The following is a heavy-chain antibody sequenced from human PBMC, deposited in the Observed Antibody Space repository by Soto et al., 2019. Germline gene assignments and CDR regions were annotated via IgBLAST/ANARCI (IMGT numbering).Heavy chain of an antibody. J-gene: IGHJ4*02. CDR1: GGSISSGDYY. D-gene: IGHD3-22*01. CDR2: IYYSGST. V-gene: IGHV4-30-4*01. Sequence: SETLSLTCTVSGGSISSGDYYWGWIRQPPGKGLEWIGYIYYSGSTYYNPSLKSRVTISVDTSKNQFSLKLSSVTAADTAVYYCARAVNRFTMIVGFDYWGQGTLVTVSS. CDR3: ARAVNRFTMIVGFDY.